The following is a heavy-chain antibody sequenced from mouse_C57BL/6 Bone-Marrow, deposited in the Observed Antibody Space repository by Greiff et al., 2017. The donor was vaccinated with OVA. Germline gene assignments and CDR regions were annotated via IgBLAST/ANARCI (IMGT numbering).Heavy chain of an antibody. V-gene: IGHV3-6*01. CDR1: GYSITSGYY. D-gene: IGHD1-1*01. Sequence: EVKLVESGPGLVKPSQSLSLTCSVTGYSITSGYYWNWIRQFPGNKLEWMGYISYDGSNNYNPSLKNRISITRDTSKNQFFLKLNSVTTEDTATYYCARDRGTTVVAPFDYWGQGTTLTVSS. CDR3: ARDRGTTVVAPFDY. J-gene: IGHJ2*01. CDR2: ISYDGSN.